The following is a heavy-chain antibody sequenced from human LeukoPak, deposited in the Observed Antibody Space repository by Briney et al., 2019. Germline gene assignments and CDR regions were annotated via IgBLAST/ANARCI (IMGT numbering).Heavy chain of an antibody. J-gene: IGHJ3*02. D-gene: IGHD4-17*01. V-gene: IGHV3-21*04. CDR2: ISSSSRYI. CDR1: GFTFSSYS. Sequence: PGWSLRLSCAASGFTFSSYSMKWVGQAPGKGREWVSSISSSSRYIYYADPVKGRFTISRDNAKNSLYLQMNSLRAEDTAVYYCARDHDYGDYPDAFDIWGQGTMVTVSS. CDR3: ARDHDYGDYPDAFDI.